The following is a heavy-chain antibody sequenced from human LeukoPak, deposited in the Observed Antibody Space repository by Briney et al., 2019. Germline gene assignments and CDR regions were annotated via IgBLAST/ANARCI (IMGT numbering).Heavy chain of an antibody. Sequence: GGLRLSCAASGFTFSSYSMNWVCQAPGTGLEWVSSISSSSSYIYYADSVKGRFTISRDNAKNSLYLQMNSLRAEDTAVYYCARDLPATASYTFDCWGQGTLVTVSS. CDR1: GFTFSSYS. J-gene: IGHJ4*02. D-gene: IGHD2-21*02. V-gene: IGHV3-21*01. CDR2: ISSSSSYI. CDR3: ARDLPATASYTFDC.